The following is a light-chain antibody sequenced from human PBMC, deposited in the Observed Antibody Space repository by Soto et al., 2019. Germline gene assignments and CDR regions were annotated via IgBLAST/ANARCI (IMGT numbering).Light chain of an antibody. CDR3: QQYRTSLT. CDR1: QSVGST. CDR2: GAS. J-gene: IGKJ4*02. V-gene: IGKV3-15*01. Sequence: EILMTQSPATLSVSPGERVILSCRASQSVGSTLAWYQQKPGQAPRLLIRGASTRATGVPARFSGSGSGTEFTLTISRLQSEDFAVYYCQQYRTSLTFGGGTTLEIE.